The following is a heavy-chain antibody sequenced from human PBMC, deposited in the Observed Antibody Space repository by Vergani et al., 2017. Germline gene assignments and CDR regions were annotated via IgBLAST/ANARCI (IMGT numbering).Heavy chain of an antibody. CDR2: IYYSGST. Sequence: QVQLQESGPGLVKPSETLSLTCTVSGGSISSSSYYWGWIRQPPGKGLEWIGSIYYSGSTYYNPSLKSRVTISVDTSKNQFSLKLSSVTAADTAVYYCATEHYYYYYMDVWGKGTTVTVSS. V-gene: IGHV4-39*01. CDR1: GGSISSSSYY. CDR3: ATEHYYYYYMDV. J-gene: IGHJ6*03.